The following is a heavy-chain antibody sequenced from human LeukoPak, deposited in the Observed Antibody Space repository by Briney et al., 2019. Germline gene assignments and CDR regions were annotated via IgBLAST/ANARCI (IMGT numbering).Heavy chain of an antibody. D-gene: IGHD4-17*01. CDR1: GVSISSDY. V-gene: IGHV4-59*08. J-gene: IGHJ5*02. CDR3: ARRLRQNLFDP. CDR2: IYYSGSS. Sequence: TSETLSLTCTVSGVSISSDYWSWIRLPPGKGLEWIGYIYYSGSSNYNPSLKSRVTMSVDTSKNQFSLKLTSLTAADTAVYYCARRLRQNLFDPWGQGTLVTVSS.